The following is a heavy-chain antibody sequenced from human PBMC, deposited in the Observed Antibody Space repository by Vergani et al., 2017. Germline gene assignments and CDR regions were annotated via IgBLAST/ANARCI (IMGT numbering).Heavy chain of an antibody. CDR2: IYTSGAT. D-gene: IGHD2-21*01. J-gene: IGHJ3*01. Sequence: QVQLQESGPGLVKPSQTLTLTCTVSGGSFSTGGQSWTWLRQSAGKGLEWIGLIYTSGATHYNPSLRSRAIMSVDASKHQFSLKLTSVTAADTAVYYCARDGGEYDKDALDVWVQGTKVTVTS. V-gene: IGHV4-61*02. CDR3: ARDGGEYDKDALDV. CDR1: GGSFSTGGQS.